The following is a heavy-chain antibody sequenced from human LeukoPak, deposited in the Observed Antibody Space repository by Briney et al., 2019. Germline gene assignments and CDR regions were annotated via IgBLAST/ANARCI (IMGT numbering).Heavy chain of an antibody. V-gene: IGHV3-15*01. CDR3: ARGAVGSYSFDY. CDR2: IKSKTDGGTT. D-gene: IGHD1-26*01. J-gene: IGHJ4*02. CDR1: GFTFSNAW. Sequence: GGSLRLSCAASGFTFSNAWMSWVRQAPGKGLEWVGRIKSKTDGGTTDYAAPVKGRFTISRDDSKNTVYLQMNSLRAEDTAVYYCARGAVGSYSFDYWGQGTLVTVSS.